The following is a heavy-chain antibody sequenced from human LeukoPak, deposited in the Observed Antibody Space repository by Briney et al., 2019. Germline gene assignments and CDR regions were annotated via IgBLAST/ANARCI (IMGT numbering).Heavy chain of an antibody. CDR2: IIPVFGTA. J-gene: IGHJ6*03. CDR1: GGSFSSYA. V-gene: IGHV1-69*06. CDR3: AKQGAARQDYYMDV. D-gene: IGHD5-18*01. Sequence: GSSVKVSCKASGGSFSSYAISWVRRAPGQGLEWMGGIIPVFGTANYAQKFQERVTITADIVSNTAYLEVNSLTSDDTAVYFCAKQGAARQDYYMDVWGNGTTVTVSS.